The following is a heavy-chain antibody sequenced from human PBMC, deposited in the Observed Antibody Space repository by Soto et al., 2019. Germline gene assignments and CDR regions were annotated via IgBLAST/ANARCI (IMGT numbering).Heavy chain of an antibody. Sequence: ASVKVSCKASGYTFTGYYMHWVRQAPGQGLEWMGWINPNSGGTNYAQKFQGRVTMTRDTPISTAFMELSRLRSDDTAVYYCARGGSGGSCYFPCYYYYGMDVWGQGTTVTVSS. CDR2: INPNSGGT. D-gene: IGHD2-15*01. CDR1: GYTFTGYY. CDR3: ARGGSGGSCYFPCYYYYGMDV. J-gene: IGHJ6*02. V-gene: IGHV1-2*02.